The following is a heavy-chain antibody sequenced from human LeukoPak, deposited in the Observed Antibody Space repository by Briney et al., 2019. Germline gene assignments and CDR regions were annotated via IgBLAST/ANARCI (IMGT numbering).Heavy chain of an antibody. V-gene: IGHV4-59*08. Sequence: SETLSLTCAVYGGSFSGYYWSWIRQPPGKGLEWIGYIYYSGSTNYNPSLKSRVTISVDTSKNQFSLKLSSVTAADTAVYYCARGPRFGELLWHWFDPWGQGTLVTVSS. CDR1: GGSFSGYY. CDR3: ARGPRFGELLWHWFDP. CDR2: IYYSGST. D-gene: IGHD3-10*01. J-gene: IGHJ5*02.